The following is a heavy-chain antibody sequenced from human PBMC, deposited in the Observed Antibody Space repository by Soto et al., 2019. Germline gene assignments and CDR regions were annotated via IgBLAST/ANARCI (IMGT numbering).Heavy chain of an antibody. CDR3: ARDGVTIFGVVLKYYYYGMDV. CDR1: GDSVSSNSAA. D-gene: IGHD3-3*01. V-gene: IGHV6-1*01. Sequence: PSQTLSLTCAISGDSVSSNSAAWNWIRQSPSRGLEWLGRTYYRSKWYNDYAVSVKSRITINPDTSKNQFSLQLNSVTPEDTAVYYCARDGVTIFGVVLKYYYYGMDVWGQGTTVTVSS. CDR2: TYYRSKWYN. J-gene: IGHJ6*02.